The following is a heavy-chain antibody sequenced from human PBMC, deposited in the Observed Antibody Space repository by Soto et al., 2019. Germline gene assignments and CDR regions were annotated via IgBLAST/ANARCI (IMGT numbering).Heavy chain of an antibody. V-gene: IGHV3-13*05. CDR2: IGVPGDP. J-gene: IGHJ4*02. D-gene: IGHD6-13*01. Sequence: EVQLVESGGGLVQPGGSLRLSCAASGFTLSSYDMHWVRQAAGKTLEWVSAIGVPGDPFYPDSVKSRFTISRENARNSLYLQMTSLRAGDTAVYYCARGQRAEAGSWYFDSWGQATLVTVSS. CDR3: ARGQRAEAGSWYFDS. CDR1: GFTLSSYD.